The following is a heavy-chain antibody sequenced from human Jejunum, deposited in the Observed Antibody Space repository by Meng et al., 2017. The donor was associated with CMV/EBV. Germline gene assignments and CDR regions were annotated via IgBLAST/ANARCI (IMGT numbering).Heavy chain of an antibody. J-gene: IGHJ3*02. CDR2: INGEGGGI. CDR3: ASRVGVVGATHGAFDI. Sequence: LTFSKDERIWVRQAPGTGLGWVSRINGEGGGITYADSVKGRFTISRDNAKNTLWLQMNTLRHEDTAVYYCASRVGVVGATHGAFDIWGPGTMVTVSS. D-gene: IGHD1-26*01. V-gene: IGHV3-74*01. CDR1: LTFSKDE.